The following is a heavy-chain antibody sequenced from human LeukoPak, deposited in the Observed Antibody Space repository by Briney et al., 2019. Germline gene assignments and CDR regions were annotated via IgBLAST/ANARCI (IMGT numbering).Heavy chain of an antibody. CDR3: ARVPDILTGYYCDY. J-gene: IGHJ4*02. Sequence: SETLSLTCTVSGASISSYYWSWIRQPPGKGLEWIGYIYYSGSTNYNPSLKSRVTISVDTSKNQFSLKLSSVTAADTAVYYCARVPDILTGYYCDYWGQGTLVTVSS. CDR1: GASISSYY. D-gene: IGHD3-9*01. V-gene: IGHV4-59*12. CDR2: IYYSGST.